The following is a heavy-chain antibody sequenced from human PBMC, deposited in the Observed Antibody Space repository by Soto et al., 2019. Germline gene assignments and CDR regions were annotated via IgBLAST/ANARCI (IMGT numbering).Heavy chain of an antibody. V-gene: IGHV3-30*18. D-gene: IGHD3-22*01. CDR1: GFTFSSYG. CDR2: ISYDGSNK. Sequence: PGGSLRLSCAASGFTFSSYGMHWVRQAPGKGLEWVAVISYDGSNKYYADSVKGRFTISRDNSKNTLYLQMNSLRAEDTAVYYCAKDYAKIVVVIAFDYWGQGTLVTVSS. J-gene: IGHJ4*02. CDR3: AKDYAKIVVVIAFDY.